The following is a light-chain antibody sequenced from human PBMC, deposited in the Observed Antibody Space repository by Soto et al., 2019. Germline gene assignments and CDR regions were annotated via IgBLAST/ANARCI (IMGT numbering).Light chain of an antibody. CDR3: QHYNSYSEA. CDR2: GAS. Sequence: EIVLTQYPGTLSLSPGDRATLSCRASQSVIRRFFAWYQQKPGQAPRLLIHGASTRATGTPDRFSGSGSGTEFTLTISSLQPDDFATYYCQHYNSYSEAFGQGTKVDIK. V-gene: IGKV3-20*01. J-gene: IGKJ1*01. CDR1: QSVIRRF.